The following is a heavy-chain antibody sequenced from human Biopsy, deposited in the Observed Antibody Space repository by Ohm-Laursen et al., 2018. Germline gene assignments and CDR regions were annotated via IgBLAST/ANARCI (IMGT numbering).Heavy chain of an antibody. V-gene: IGHV1-69*13. CDR2: TNSMFGTT. CDR1: GGTFSSFG. D-gene: IGHD1-1*01. J-gene: IGHJ4*02. CDR3: AKRGVERGRPLAY. Sequence: SVKVSCKASGGTFSSFGISWVRQAPGQGLEWMGETNSMFGTTNYAQTFQGRVTITADESTSTAYMEVSSLRSEDTAVYYCAKRGVERGRPLAYWGQGTLITVSS.